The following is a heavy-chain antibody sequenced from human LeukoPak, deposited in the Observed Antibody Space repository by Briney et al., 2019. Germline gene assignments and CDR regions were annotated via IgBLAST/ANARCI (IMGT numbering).Heavy chain of an antibody. CDR3: ARGVSGESRDI. V-gene: IGHV1-18*01. J-gene: IGHJ3*02. D-gene: IGHD3-16*01. CDR2: ISAYNVNT. Sequence: AAVKDSCKASCYTFTNYDISWVRQAPGQEPEWMGWISAYNVNTNYAHKLQGSVTITTDTSTSTAYMELRSLRSDDTAVYYCARGVSGESRDIWGQGTMVTVSS. CDR1: CYTFTNYD.